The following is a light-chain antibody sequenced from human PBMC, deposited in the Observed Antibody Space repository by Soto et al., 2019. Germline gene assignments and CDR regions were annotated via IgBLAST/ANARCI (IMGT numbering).Light chain of an antibody. V-gene: IGLV2-14*01. CDR1: SSDVGGYNY. Sequence: QSVLTQPASVSGSPGQSITISCTGTSSDVGGYNYVSWYQQHPGKAPKLMIYDVSNRPSGVSNRFSGSKSGNTASLTISGLQHEDEADYYCSSYTSSSTLAVFGGGTQLTVL. CDR3: SSYTSSSTLAV. J-gene: IGLJ2*01. CDR2: DVS.